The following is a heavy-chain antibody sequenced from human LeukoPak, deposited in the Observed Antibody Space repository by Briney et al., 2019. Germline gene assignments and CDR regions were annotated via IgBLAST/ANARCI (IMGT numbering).Heavy chain of an antibody. Sequence: GGSLRLSCAASGFTVSSNYMSWVRQAPGKGLEWVSVIYSGGSTYYADSVKGRFTISRDNSKNTLYLQMNSLRAEDTAVYYCARPTIAAAANDAFDIWGQGTMVTVSS. CDR3: ARPTIAAAANDAFDI. V-gene: IGHV3-66*04. CDR1: GFTVSSNY. D-gene: IGHD6-13*01. CDR2: IYSGGST. J-gene: IGHJ3*02.